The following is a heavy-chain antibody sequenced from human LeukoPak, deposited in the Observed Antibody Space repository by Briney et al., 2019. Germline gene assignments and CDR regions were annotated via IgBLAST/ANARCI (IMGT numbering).Heavy chain of an antibody. CDR1: GFTFSSYA. Sequence: AGGSLRLSCAASGFTFSSYAMSWVRQAPGKGLEWVSAISGSGGSTYYADSVKGRFTISRDNSKNTLYLQMNSLRAEDTAVYYWAKGSGGSGSYSKYYFDYWGQGSLVTVSS. V-gene: IGHV3-23*01. D-gene: IGHD3-10*01. CDR2: ISGSGGST. J-gene: IGHJ4*02. CDR3: AKGSGGSGSYSKYYFDY.